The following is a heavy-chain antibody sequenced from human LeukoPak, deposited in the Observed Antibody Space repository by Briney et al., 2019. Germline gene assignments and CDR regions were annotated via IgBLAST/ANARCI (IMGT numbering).Heavy chain of an antibody. D-gene: IGHD3-9*01. CDR3: ARLDILTGYEFDY. V-gene: IGHV3-48*01. Sequence: GGSLRLSCAASGFTFSSYSMNWVRQAPGKGLEWVSYISSSSSTIYYADSVKGRFTISRDNAKNSLYLQMNSLRAEDTAVYYCARLDILTGYEFDYWGQGTLVTVSS. J-gene: IGHJ4*02. CDR1: GFTFSSYS. CDR2: ISSSSSTI.